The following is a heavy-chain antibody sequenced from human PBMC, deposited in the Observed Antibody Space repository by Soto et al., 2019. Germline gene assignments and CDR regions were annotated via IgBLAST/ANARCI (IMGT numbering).Heavy chain of an antibody. Sequence: GGSLRLSCAVPGFTFSTAWMSWVRQAPGKGLEWVGRIKSKIDGGTTDYAAPVKGRFTLSRDDSKSTVYLQMNSLKTEDTAVYYCTRVAPPNYGDYEFYYYGMDVWGQGTTVTVSS. V-gene: IGHV3-15*01. CDR2: IKSKIDGGTT. D-gene: IGHD4-17*01. J-gene: IGHJ6*02. CDR3: TRVAPPNYGDYEFYYYGMDV. CDR1: GFTFSTAW.